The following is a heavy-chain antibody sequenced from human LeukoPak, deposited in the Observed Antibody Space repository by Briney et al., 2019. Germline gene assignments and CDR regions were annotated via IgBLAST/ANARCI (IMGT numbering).Heavy chain of an antibody. Sequence: SETLTLTCAVSGGSISTYYWSWIRQPAGKGLEWIGRIYTSGGTNYNPSLKSRVTMSVDASKNQSSLNLRSVTAADTAVYCCARLPGGDSSTVVAFDICGQGTMVPVSS. V-gene: IGHV4-4*07. CDR3: ARLPGGDSSTVVAFDI. CDR2: IYTSGGT. CDR1: GGSISTYY. J-gene: IGHJ3*02. D-gene: IGHD2-21*02.